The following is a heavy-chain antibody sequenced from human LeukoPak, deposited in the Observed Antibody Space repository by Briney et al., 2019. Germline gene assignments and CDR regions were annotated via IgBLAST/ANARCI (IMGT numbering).Heavy chain of an antibody. V-gene: IGHV3-66*01. CDR3: ARGDDY. CDR2: IYSGGTT. J-gene: IGHJ4*02. Sequence: PGGSLRLSCAASGFTVSSNYMSWVRQAPGKGLEWVSIIYSGGTTNYADSVKGRFTISRDNSENTLYLQMSSLRGDDTAVYYCARGDDYWGQGTLVTVSS. CDR1: GFTVSSNY.